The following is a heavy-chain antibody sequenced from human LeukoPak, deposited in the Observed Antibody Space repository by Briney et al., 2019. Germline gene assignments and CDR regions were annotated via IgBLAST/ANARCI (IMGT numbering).Heavy chain of an antibody. D-gene: IGHD6-19*01. V-gene: IGHV4-31*03. CDR2: ICYSGST. J-gene: IGHJ5*02. Sequence: SQTLSLTCTVSGFTINSGGYYWSWIRQHPGKGLDWIVHICYSGSTYYNPPLKRRVNISVDTYKHQVSLKLSSVTAADTAVYYCARAITVAGTTMFDPWGQGTLVTVSS. CDR3: ARAITVAGTTMFDP. CDR1: GFTINSGGYY.